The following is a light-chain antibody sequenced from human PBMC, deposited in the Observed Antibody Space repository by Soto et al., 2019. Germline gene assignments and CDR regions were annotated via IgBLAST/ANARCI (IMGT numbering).Light chain of an antibody. CDR3: QTWDTGIQV. J-gene: IGLJ2*01. V-gene: IGLV4-69*01. Sequence: QLVLTQSPSASASLGASVKLTCTLSSGHSSYSIAWHQQQPDKGPRFLMKLNSDGSHSKGDGIPDRFSGSSSGAERYLTISSLQSEDEADYYCQTWDTGIQVFGGGTKVTV. CDR2: LNSDGSH. CDR1: SGHSSYS.